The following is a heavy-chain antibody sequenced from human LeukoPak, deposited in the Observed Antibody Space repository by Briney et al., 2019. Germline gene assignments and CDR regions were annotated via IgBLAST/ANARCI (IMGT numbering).Heavy chain of an antibody. CDR2: IFGSGGST. D-gene: IGHD6-19*01. CDR3: AKTTTGYSSGRFPGWPVDY. V-gene: IGHV3-23*01. Sequence: GGSLRLSCAASGFTFSSYAMYWVRQAPGKGLEWVSGIFGSGGSTHYADSVKGRFTISRDNSKNTVYLKMNSLRAEDTAVYYCAKTTTGYSSGRFPGWPVDYWGQGTLVTVSS. J-gene: IGHJ4*02. CDR1: GFTFSSYA.